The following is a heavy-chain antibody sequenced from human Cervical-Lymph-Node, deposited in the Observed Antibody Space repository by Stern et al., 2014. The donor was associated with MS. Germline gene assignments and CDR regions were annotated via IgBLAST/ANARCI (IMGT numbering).Heavy chain of an antibody. CDR1: GFTFSSYG. D-gene: IGHD2-8*01. CDR2: ISYDGNHK. V-gene: IGHV3-30*03. J-gene: IGHJ4*02. CDR3: ARDYEDTSMLFDH. Sequence: VQLEESGGAVVQPGRSLRLSCAASGFTFSSYGMHWVRQAPGKGLEWVTVISYDGNHKYYADSVKGRFTISRDNSKNTLHLQMNSVTPDDTAIYYCARDYEDTSMLFDHWGQGTLVTVSS.